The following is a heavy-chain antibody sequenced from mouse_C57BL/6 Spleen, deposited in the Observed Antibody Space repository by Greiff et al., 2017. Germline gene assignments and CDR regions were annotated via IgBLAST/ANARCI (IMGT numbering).Heavy chain of an antibody. CDR3: TSLMITTGDWYFDV. CDR1: GFTFSSYA. D-gene: IGHD2-4*01. CDR2: ISSGGDYI. J-gene: IGHJ1*03. Sequence: EVKLMESGEGLVKPGGSLKLSCAASGFTFSSYAMSWVRQTPEKRLEWVAYISSGGDYIYYADTVKGRFTISRDNARNTLYLQMSSLKSEDTAMYYWTSLMITTGDWYFDVWGTGTTVTVSS. V-gene: IGHV5-9-1*02.